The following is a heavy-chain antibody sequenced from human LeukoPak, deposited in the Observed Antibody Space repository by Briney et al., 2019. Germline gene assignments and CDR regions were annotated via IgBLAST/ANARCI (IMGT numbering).Heavy chain of an antibody. V-gene: IGHV3-33*01. CDR3: ARDLREFWWDMWPTIFDYFDT. CDR1: GFTFSSYG. CDR2: IWYDGSNK. D-gene: IGHD3-10*01. Sequence: GRSLRLSCAASGFTFSSYGMHWVRQAPGKGLEWVAVIWYDGSNKYYADSVKGRFTISRDNSKNTLYLQMNSLRAEDTAVYYCARDLREFWWDMWPTIFDYFDTGGKEPLVTFP. J-gene: IGHJ4*02.